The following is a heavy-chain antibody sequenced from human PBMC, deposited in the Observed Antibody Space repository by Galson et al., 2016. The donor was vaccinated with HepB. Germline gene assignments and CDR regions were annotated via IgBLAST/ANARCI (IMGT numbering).Heavy chain of an antibody. J-gene: IGHJ4*02. CDR2: ITGSGDKT. D-gene: IGHD6-19*01. V-gene: IGHV3-23*01. Sequence: SLRLSCAASGFTFNVYTMTWVRQAPGKGLEWVSTITGSGDKTYLADSVKGRFTVSRDNSQNTLYLQMNSLRPEDTALYYCVKGPGMAVAKNYFDYWGQGTLVTVSS. CDR1: GFTFNVYT. CDR3: VKGPGMAVAKNYFDY.